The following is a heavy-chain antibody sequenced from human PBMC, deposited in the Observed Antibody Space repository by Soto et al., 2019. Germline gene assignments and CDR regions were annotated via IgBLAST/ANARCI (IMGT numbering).Heavy chain of an antibody. CDR3: ARVCAFGEYQLLWAYYYYGMDV. Sequence: SETLSLTCAVYGGSFSSYYWSWIRQPPGKGLEWIGYIYYSGSTNYNPSLKSRVTISVDTSKNQFSLKLSSVTAADTAVYYCARVCAFGEYQLLWAYYYYGMDVWGQGTTVTVSS. CDR1: GGSFSSYY. J-gene: IGHJ6*02. CDR2: IYYSGST. D-gene: IGHD2-2*01. V-gene: IGHV4-59*01.